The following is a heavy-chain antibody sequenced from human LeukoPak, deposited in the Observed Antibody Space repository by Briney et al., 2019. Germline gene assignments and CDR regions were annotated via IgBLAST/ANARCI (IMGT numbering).Heavy chain of an antibody. CDR3: ATIMMGAAARYDPYYFVS. CDR1: GYTFSSYS. Sequence: GGSLRLSCAASGYTFSSYSMNWVRQPPGTGLEWVSSISSSSSYIYYADSAKGRFTISRDNAKNTLYLQMNSLRVEDTGVYYCATIMMGAAARYDPYYFVSWGQGTLVTVSS. J-gene: IGHJ4*02. V-gene: IGHV3-21*01. D-gene: IGHD6-13*01. CDR2: ISSSSSYI.